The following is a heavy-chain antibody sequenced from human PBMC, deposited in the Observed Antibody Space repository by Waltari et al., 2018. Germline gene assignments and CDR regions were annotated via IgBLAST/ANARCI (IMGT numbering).Heavy chain of an antibody. J-gene: IGHJ4*02. CDR1: GYTFTSYY. CDR2: INPSGGST. V-gene: IGHV1-46*01. Sequence: QVQLVQSGAEVKKPGASVKVSCKASGYTFTSYYMHWVRQAPGQGLEGMGIINPSGGSTSYAQKFQGRVTMTRYTATSTVYMELSSRRAEDTAVYYCARARVRDGDYGGQGTRVTVSS. CDR3: ARARVRDGDY. D-gene: IGHD3-10*01.